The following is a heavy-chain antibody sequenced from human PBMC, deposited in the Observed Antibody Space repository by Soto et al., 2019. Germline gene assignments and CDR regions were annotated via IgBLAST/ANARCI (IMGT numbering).Heavy chain of an antibody. D-gene: IGHD3-22*01. CDR3: ARAYYYDSSGSFDY. V-gene: IGHV1-2*04. Sequence: GASVKVSCKASGYTFTGYYMHWVRQAPGQGLEWMGWINPHSGDTKYAQKFQGWVTMTRDTSISTAYMELSRLRSDDTAVYYCARAYYYDSSGSFDYWGQGALVTVSS. J-gene: IGHJ4*02. CDR2: INPHSGDT. CDR1: GYTFTGYY.